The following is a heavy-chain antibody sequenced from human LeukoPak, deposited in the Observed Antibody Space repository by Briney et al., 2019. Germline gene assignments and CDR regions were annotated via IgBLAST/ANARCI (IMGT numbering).Heavy chain of an antibody. Sequence: ASVKVSCKASGYTFTSYDINWVRQATGQGLEWMGWMNPNSGNTAFARKFQGRVTLTRSTSTNTAYMELSGLRIEDTAVYYCARDKDSRLFGMDVWGQGTTVTVSS. D-gene: IGHD2-15*01. CDR1: GYTFTSYD. J-gene: IGHJ6*02. CDR3: ARDKDSRLFGMDV. V-gene: IGHV1-8*01. CDR2: MNPNSGNT.